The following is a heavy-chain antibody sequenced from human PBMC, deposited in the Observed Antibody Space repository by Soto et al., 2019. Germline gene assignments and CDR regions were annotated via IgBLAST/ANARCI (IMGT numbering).Heavy chain of an antibody. CDR1: GYTFTNYG. CDR3: ARRPPLADNVELDY. V-gene: IGHV1-18*01. CDR2: ISAYSGHT. Sequence: QVQLVQSGAEVKKPGASVTVSCKASGYTFTNYGINWVRQAPGQGLEWMGWISAYSGHTNYAQKLQDRVTMTTDTSTSTAYMELRSLRSDDTAVYYCARRPPLADNVELDYWGQGTLVTVSS. D-gene: IGHD6-19*01. J-gene: IGHJ4*02.